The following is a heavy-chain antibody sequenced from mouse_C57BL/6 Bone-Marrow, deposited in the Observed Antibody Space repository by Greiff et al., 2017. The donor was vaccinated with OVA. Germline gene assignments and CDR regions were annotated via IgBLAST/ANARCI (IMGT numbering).Heavy chain of an antibody. CDR2: ISSGGSYT. Sequence: EVKVVESGGDLVKPGGSLKLSCAASGFTFSSYGMSWVRQTPDKRLEWVATISSGGSYTYYPDSVKGRFTISRDNAKNTLYLQMSSLKSEDTAMYYCARQGDYYSWFAYWGRGTLVTVSA. CDR3: ARQGDYYSWFAY. D-gene: IGHD1-1*01. V-gene: IGHV5-6*01. J-gene: IGHJ3*01. CDR1: GFTFSSYG.